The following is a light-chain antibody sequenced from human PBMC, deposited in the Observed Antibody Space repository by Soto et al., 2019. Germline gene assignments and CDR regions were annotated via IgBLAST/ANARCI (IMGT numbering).Light chain of an antibody. V-gene: IGLV2-14*01. CDR1: SSDVGGYNY. CDR2: DVS. Sequence: QSVLTQPASVSGSPGQSITISCTGTSSDVGGYNYVSWYHQHPGKAPNLMIYDVSNRPSGVSNRFSGSKSGNTASLTISGLQAEDEAYYYCSSYTLSSTLYIFGTGTKVTVL. J-gene: IGLJ1*01. CDR3: SSYTLSSTLYI.